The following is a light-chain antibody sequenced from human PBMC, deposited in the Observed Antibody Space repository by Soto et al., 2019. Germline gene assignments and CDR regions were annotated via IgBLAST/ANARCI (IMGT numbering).Light chain of an antibody. V-gene: IGKV3-20*01. Sequence: EIVLTQSPVTLSLSPGERATLSCRASQTISNTFLAWYQQRPGQAPRLLIYGASSRATGIPDRFSGSGSGTDFTLTISRLEPEDFAVYYCQQYGSSRGTFGQGTKVDIK. CDR2: GAS. CDR1: QTISNTF. CDR3: QQYGSSRGT. J-gene: IGKJ1*01.